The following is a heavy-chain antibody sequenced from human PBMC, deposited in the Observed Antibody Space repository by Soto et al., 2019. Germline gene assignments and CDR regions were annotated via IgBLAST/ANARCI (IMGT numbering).Heavy chain of an antibody. CDR1: GFTVSSNY. CDR2: IYSGGST. Sequence: PGGSLRLSCAASGFTVSSNYISWVRQAPGKGLEWVSVIYSGGSTYYADSVKGRFTISRDNSKNTLYLQMNSLRAEDTAVYYCARGPRYNWNDMDYWGQGTLVTVSS. D-gene: IGHD1-1*01. V-gene: IGHV3-66*01. J-gene: IGHJ4*02. CDR3: ARGPRYNWNDMDY.